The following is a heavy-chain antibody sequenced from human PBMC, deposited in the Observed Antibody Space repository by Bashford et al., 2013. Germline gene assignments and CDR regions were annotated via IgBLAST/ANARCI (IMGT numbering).Heavy chain of an antibody. CDR3: ARQVPGSRSGYGEYYFDY. D-gene: IGHD6-19*01. J-gene: IGHJ4*02. Sequence: ESLKISCKGSGYIFTRVLDHLGAPEARKGLEWMGGLILVTLISNKARPSKGHVTMSADKSFDTAYLQWSSLKASDTAMYYCARQVPGSRSGYGEYYFDYWGQGTLVTVSS. CDR1: GYIFTRVL. CDR2: LILVTLIS. V-gene: IGHV5-10-1*01.